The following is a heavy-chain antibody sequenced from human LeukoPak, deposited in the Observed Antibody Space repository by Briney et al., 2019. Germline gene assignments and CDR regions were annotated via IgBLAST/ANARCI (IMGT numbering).Heavy chain of an antibody. J-gene: IGHJ4*02. CDR3: ARGSAVAGTFDY. CDR1: GGSISSYY. D-gene: IGHD6-13*01. Sequence: SETLSLTCTVSGGSISSYYWSWIRQPAGQGREWIGRIYTSGSTNYNPSLESRVTMSVDTSKSQISLKLSSVTAAGTAVYECARGSAVAGTFDYWGQGTLVTVS. V-gene: IGHV4-4*07. CDR2: IYTSGST.